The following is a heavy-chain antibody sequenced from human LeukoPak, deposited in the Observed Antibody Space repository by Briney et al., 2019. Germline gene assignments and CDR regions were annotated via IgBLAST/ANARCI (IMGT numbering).Heavy chain of an antibody. Sequence: ASVKVSCKASGYTFTNYGISWVRQAPGQGLEWMGIINPSGGSTSYAQKFQGRVTMTRDTSTSTVYMELSSLRSEDTAVYYCARATTTYYYMDVWGKGTTVTVS. J-gene: IGHJ6*03. CDR1: GYTFTNYG. V-gene: IGHV1-46*01. CDR3: ARATTTYYYMDV. D-gene: IGHD1-1*01. CDR2: INPSGGST.